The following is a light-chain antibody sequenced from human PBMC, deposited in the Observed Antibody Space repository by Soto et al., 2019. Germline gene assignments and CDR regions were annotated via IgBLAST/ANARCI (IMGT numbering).Light chain of an antibody. Sequence: QSVLTQPPSASGSPGQSVTISCTGTSNDVGGYNFVSWYQQHPGKAPKLMISEVSKRPSGVPDRFSGSKSGNTASLTVSGLQAEDEADYYCSSFAGSYSLVFGGGTKVTVL. V-gene: IGLV2-8*01. CDR1: SNDVGGYNF. J-gene: IGLJ2*01. CDR2: EVS. CDR3: SSFAGSYSLV.